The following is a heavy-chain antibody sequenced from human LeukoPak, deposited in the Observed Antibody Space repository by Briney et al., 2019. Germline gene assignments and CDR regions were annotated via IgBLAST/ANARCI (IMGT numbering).Heavy chain of an antibody. J-gene: IGHJ4*02. CDR3: ARDQGRDGYNSWASIDY. CDR1: GYTFTSYG. CDR2: ISAYNGNT. V-gene: IGHV1-18*01. D-gene: IGHD5-24*01. Sequence: ASVKVSCKASGYTFTSYGISWVRQAPGQGLEWMGWISAYNGNTNYAQKLQGRVTMTTDTSTSTAYMELRSLRSDDTAVYYCARDQGRDGYNSWASIDYWGQGTLVTVSS.